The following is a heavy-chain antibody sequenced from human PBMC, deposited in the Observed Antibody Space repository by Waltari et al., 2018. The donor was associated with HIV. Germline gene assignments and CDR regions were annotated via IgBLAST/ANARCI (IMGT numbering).Heavy chain of an antibody. CDR3: ARDSRGSTWSLNWFDP. Sequence: EVQLVESGGGPVKPGESLRLSCVTSGFIFNSYSMNWVRQAPGKGPVWFSSISSSGNFKHYADSGKGRFTIARDNAENSLYLQMNGLRAEDTAIYYCARDSRGSTWSLNWFDPWGQGTLVTVSS. J-gene: IGHJ5*02. CDR2: ISSSGNFK. V-gene: IGHV3-21*02. CDR1: GFIFNSYS. D-gene: IGHD6-6*01.